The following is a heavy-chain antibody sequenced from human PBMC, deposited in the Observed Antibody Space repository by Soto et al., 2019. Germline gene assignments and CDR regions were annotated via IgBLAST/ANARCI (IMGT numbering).Heavy chain of an antibody. J-gene: IGHJ4*02. CDR1: GGSISSYY. CDR2: IYYSGST. V-gene: IGHV4-59*01. CDR3: AAQDWNYFDY. D-gene: IGHD1-1*01. Sequence: SETLSLTCTVSGGSISSYYWSWIRQPPGKGLEWIGYIYYSGSTNYNPSLKSRVTISVDTSKNQFSLKLSSVTAADTAVYYCAAQDWNYFDYWGQGTLVTVSS.